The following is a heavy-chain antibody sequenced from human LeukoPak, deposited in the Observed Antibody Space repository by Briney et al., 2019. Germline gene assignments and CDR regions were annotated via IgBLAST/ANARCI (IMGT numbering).Heavy chain of an antibody. Sequence: PGGSLRLSCAASGFTFSSYWMHWVRQAPGKGLVWVSRINSDGSSTSYADSVKGRLTISRDNAKNTLYLQMNSLRAEDTAVYYCARAIVVPAANESWFDPWGQGTLVTVSS. CDR2: INSDGSST. D-gene: IGHD2-2*01. V-gene: IGHV3-74*01. J-gene: IGHJ5*02. CDR3: ARAIVVPAANESWFDP. CDR1: GFTFSSYW.